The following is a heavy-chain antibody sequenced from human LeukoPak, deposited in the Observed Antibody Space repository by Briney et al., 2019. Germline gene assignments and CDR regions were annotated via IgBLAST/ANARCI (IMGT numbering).Heavy chain of an antibody. J-gene: IGHJ6*02. Sequence: PGGSLRLSCAASGFTFSSYGMHWVRQAPGKGLEWVAVISYDGSNKYYADSVKGRFTISRDNSKNTLYLQMNSLRAEDTAVYYCAREFIAVTRFGESLYYYGMDVWGQGTTVTVSS. CDR3: AREFIAVTRFGESLYYYGMDV. V-gene: IGHV3-30*04. D-gene: IGHD3-10*01. CDR1: GFTFSSYG. CDR2: ISYDGSNK.